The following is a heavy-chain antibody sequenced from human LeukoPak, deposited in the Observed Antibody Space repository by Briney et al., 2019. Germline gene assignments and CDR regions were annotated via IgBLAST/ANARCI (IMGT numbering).Heavy chain of an antibody. D-gene: IGHD3-16*02. V-gene: IGHV3-23*01. CDR2: ISGSGGRT. CDR3: AKDHSEYVWGSYRRDDY. J-gene: IGHJ4*02. CDR1: GFTFSSYA. Sequence: GGSLRLSCAASGFTFSSYAMSWVRQAPGKGREWVSTISGSGGRTYYADSVKGRFTISRDNSKNTLYLQMNSLRAEDTAVYYCAKDHSEYVWGSYRRDDYRGQGTLVTVSS.